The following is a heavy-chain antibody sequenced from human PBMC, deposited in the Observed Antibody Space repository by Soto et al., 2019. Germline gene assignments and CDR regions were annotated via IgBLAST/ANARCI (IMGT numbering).Heavy chain of an antibody. D-gene: IGHD1-26*01. CDR2: IKHDETEK. V-gene: IGHV3-7*04. CDR3: ARLVSAAANDY. J-gene: IGHJ4*02. CDR1: GFTFSSYW. Sequence: EVQLVESGGNLVQPGGSLRLSCAASGFTFSSYWMSWVRQAPGKGLEWVANIKHDETEKYYVDSVKGRFTISRDNAKTSLYLQMNSLRAEDTAVYYCARLVSAAANDYWGQGTLVTVSS.